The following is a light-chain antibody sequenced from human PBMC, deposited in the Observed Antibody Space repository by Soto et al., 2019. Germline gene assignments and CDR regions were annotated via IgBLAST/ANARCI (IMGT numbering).Light chain of an antibody. CDR1: QSVSSSN. CDR3: QQYNNWPQT. V-gene: IGKV3-15*01. Sequence: EIVLTPSPGTLSLSPVERATLSCRASQSVSSSNLAWYQQKPGQAPRLLIYGASTRATGIPARFSGSGSGTEFTLTISSLQSEDFAVYYCQQYNNWPQTFGQGTKVDIK. J-gene: IGKJ1*01. CDR2: GAS.